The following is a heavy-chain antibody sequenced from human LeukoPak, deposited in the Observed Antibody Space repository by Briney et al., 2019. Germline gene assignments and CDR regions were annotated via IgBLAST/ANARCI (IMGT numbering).Heavy chain of an antibody. CDR1: GFTFSNYW. J-gene: IGHJ4*02. CDR2: MRYDASNR. D-gene: IGHD3-22*01. V-gene: IGHV3-30*02. CDR3: AKGGTMKLQHYFDY. Sequence: QTGGSLRLSCAASGFTFSNYWMSWVRQAPGKGLEWVAFMRYDASNRYYVDSVKGRFTIYRDSSKNTLYLQMHSLRPEDTAVYYCAKGGTMKLQHYFDYWGQGTLVTVSS.